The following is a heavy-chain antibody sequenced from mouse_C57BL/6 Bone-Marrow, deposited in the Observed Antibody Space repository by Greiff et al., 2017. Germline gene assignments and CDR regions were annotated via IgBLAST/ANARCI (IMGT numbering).Heavy chain of an antibody. V-gene: IGHV5-17*01. CDR2: ISSGNSTI. CDR3: ARITSYYYFDY. D-gene: IGHD5-5*01. Sequence: EVKLMESGGGLVKPGGSLKLSCAASGFTFSDYGMHWVRQAPEKGLEWVAYISSGNSTIYYADTVKGLFTISRDNAKNTLFLLMTIMRSEDTAMYYCARITSYYYFDYWGQGTTLTVYS. CDR1: GFTFSDYG. J-gene: IGHJ2*01.